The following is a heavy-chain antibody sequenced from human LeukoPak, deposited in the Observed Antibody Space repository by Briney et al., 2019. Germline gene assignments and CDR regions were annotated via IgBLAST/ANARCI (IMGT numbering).Heavy chain of an antibody. CDR3: AKDREMATLYFDY. CDR1: GFTVSSNY. V-gene: IGHV3-66*01. D-gene: IGHD5-24*01. J-gene: IGHJ4*02. CDR2: IYSGGST. Sequence: GGSLRLSCAASGFTVSSNYMSWVRQAPGKGLEWVSVIYSGGSTYYADSVKGRFTISRDDSKNTLSLQMNSLRAEDTAVYYCAKDREMATLYFDYWGQGTLVTVSS.